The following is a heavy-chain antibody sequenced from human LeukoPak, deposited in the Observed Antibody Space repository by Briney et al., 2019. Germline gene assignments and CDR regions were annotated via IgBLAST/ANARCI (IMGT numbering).Heavy chain of an antibody. CDR1: VGSFSGYY. CDR3: ARGVGLRSDFDI. Sequence: SEPLSLTCTVYVGSFSGYYWRWIRQPPGKGLEGLGEINHSGRTNYNPPLKSRVTISVDTSKNQFSLKVSSVTAADTAVYYCARGVGLRSDFDIWGQGTMVTVSS. V-gene: IGHV4-34*01. D-gene: IGHD3-3*01. J-gene: IGHJ3*02. CDR2: INHSGRT.